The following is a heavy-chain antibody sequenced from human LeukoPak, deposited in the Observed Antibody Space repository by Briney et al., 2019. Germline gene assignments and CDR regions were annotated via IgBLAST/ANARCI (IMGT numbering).Heavy chain of an antibody. Sequence: PGGSLRLSCAASGFTFSSYGMHWVRQAPGKGLEWVAVIWYDGSNKYYADSVKGRFTISRDNSKNTLHLQMNSLRAEDTAVYYCAKDYEEYSSSPTLGYWGQGTLVTVSS. J-gene: IGHJ4*02. CDR1: GFTFSSYG. V-gene: IGHV3-33*06. CDR2: IWYDGSNK. D-gene: IGHD6-6*01. CDR3: AKDYEEYSSSPTLGY.